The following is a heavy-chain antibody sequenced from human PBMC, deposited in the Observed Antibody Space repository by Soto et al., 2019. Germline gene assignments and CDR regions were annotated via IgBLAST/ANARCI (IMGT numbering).Heavy chain of an antibody. Sequence: ASVKVSCKVSGYTLTELSMHWVRQAPGKGLEWMGGFDPEDGETIYAQKFQGRVTMTEDTSTDTAYMELSSLRSEDTAMYYCLSRTLTGTTYPYFDYWGQGTLVTVSS. CDR1: GYTLTELS. D-gene: IGHD1-7*01. CDR2: FDPEDGET. V-gene: IGHV1-24*01. CDR3: LSRTLTGTTYPYFDY. J-gene: IGHJ4*02.